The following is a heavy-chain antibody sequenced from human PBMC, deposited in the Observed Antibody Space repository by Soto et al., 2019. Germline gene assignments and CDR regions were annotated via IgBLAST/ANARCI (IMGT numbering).Heavy chain of an antibody. CDR1: GFTFSSYA. J-gene: IGHJ4*02. CDR2: ISYDGSNK. CDR3: ARLVYYYDSSGYYQALDY. D-gene: IGHD3-22*01. Sequence: GGSLRLSCAASGFTFSSYAMHWVRQAPGKGLEWVAVISYDGSNKYYADSVKGRFTISRDNSKNTLYLQMNSLRAEDTAVYYCARLVYYYDSSGYYQALDYWGQGTLVTVSS. V-gene: IGHV3-30-3*01.